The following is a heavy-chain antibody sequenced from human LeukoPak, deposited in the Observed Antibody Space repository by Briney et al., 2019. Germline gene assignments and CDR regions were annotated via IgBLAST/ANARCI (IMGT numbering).Heavy chain of an antibody. J-gene: IGHJ6*04. D-gene: IGHD6-25*01. CDR3: AREEPAGYGMDV. CDR2: ISRSGSTI. CDR1: GFTFRSYE. Sequence: PGGPLRLSCAASGFTFRSYEMNWVRQAPGKGLDWVSYISRSGSTIYSADSVKGRFTISRDNATNSLYLQMNSLRAEATAVYYCAREEPAGYGMDVWGKGNPVTVSS. V-gene: IGHV3-48*03.